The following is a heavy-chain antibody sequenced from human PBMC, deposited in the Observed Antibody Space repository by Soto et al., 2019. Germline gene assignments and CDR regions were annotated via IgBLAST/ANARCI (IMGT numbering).Heavy chain of an antibody. CDR1: GHRFTTYW. D-gene: IGHD4-17*01. J-gene: IGHJ6*02. V-gene: IGHV5-10-1*01. Sequence: PGESLKISCKTSGHRFTTYWISWVRQMPGKGLEYMGKINPTDSGTNYSPSFEGHVTFSVDRSTSTAYVRWNSLKASDTAMYYCASPTMTSTSFYYAMDVWGQGTTVTVSS. CDR3: ASPTMTSTSFYYAMDV. CDR2: INPTDSGT.